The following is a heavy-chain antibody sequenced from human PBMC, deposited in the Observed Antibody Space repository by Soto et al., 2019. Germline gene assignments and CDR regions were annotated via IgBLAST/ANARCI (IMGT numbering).Heavy chain of an antibody. V-gene: IGHV4-61*01. J-gene: IGHJ4*02. CDR3: AVLVSGGGGDGN. CDR2: VHYGGST. CDR1: GASVNHNNYH. Sequence: QVQLQESGPGLVKPSETLSLTCTVSGASVNHNNYHWSSIRQPPGRGLEGIGKVHYGGSTAFDSSSLTSRLILPIDAAKVQFSLKLSSVSTADTAIYYCAVLVSGGGGDGNWVQGTLGTVSS. D-gene: IGHD3-16*01.